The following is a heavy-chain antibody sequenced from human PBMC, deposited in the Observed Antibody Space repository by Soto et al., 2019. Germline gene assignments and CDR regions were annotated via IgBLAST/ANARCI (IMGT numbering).Heavy chain of an antibody. V-gene: IGHV4-39*01. CDR1: GDSISSRSYY. J-gene: IGHJ4*02. CDR2: IYYSGST. D-gene: IGHD2-21*02. CDR3: ARQRTSVVTQAYFDV. Sequence: SETLSLTCTVTGDSISSRSYYWGWIRQPPGKGLEWIGSIYYSGSTYNNPSLRSRVSMSIDTSKDQFSLKLKSVTAADTALYSCARQRTSVVTQAYFDVWGQGTLVTVSS.